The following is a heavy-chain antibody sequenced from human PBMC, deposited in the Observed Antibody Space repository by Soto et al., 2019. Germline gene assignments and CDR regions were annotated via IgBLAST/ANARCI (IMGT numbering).Heavy chain of an antibody. CDR1: GGTFSSYA. CDR2: IIPIFGTA. Sequence: QVQLVQSGAEVKKPGSSVKVSCKASGGTFSSYAISWVRQAPGQGREWMGGIIPIFGTANYAQKFQGRVTITADESTSTAYMELSSLRSEDTAVYYCARDLTPVGYSYGYVMDYWGQGTLVTVSS. V-gene: IGHV1-69*01. CDR3: ARDLTPVGYSYGYVMDY. D-gene: IGHD5-18*01. J-gene: IGHJ4*02.